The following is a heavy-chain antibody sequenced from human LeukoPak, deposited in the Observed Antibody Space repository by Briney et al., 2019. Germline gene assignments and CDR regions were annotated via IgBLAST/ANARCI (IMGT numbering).Heavy chain of an antibody. Sequence: LRLSCAASGFTFSSYAMHWVRQHPGKGLEWIGYIYYSGSTYYNPSLKSRVTRSVDTSKNQFSLKLSSVTAADTAGYYCARLGGPPYWYFDLWGRGTLVTVSS. J-gene: IGHJ2*01. D-gene: IGHD2-15*01. CDR2: IYYSGST. V-gene: IGHV4-31*02. CDR1: GFTFSSYAMH. CDR3: ARLGGPPYWYFDL.